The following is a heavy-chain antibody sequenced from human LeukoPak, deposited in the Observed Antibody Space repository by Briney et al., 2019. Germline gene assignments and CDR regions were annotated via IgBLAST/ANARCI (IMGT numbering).Heavy chain of an antibody. CDR3: SRDFVGAADY. V-gene: IGHV3-74*01. J-gene: IGHJ4*02. D-gene: IGHD3-16*01. CDR1: GFTISSDW. Sequence: PGGTLRLSCSASGFTISSDWMHWVRQAPRNGQVWEPRINPAGMVKNHADSVRGRFTISRDTATNTLYLEMNSLRAEDTAVYYCSRDFVGAADYWGQGTLVTVSS. CDR2: INPAGMVK.